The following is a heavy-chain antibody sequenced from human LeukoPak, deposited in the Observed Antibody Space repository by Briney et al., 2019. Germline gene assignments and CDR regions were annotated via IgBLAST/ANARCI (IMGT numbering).Heavy chain of an antibody. Sequence: SETLSLTCTVSGGSISSGGYYWSWIRQHPGKGLEWIGYIYYSGSTYYNPSLKSRVTISVDTSKNQFSLKLSSVTAADTAVYYCARSVVVPAAIELWGQGTLVTVSS. CDR1: GGSISSGGYY. J-gene: IGHJ4*02. V-gene: IGHV4-31*03. CDR2: IYYSGST. CDR3: ARSVVVPAAIEL. D-gene: IGHD2-2*01.